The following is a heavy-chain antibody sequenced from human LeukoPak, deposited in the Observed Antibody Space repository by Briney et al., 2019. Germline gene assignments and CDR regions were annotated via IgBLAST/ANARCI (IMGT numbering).Heavy chain of an antibody. D-gene: IGHD3-3*01. J-gene: IGHJ5*02. CDR1: GYTFTGYY. V-gene: IGHV1-2*02. CDR2: INPNSGGT. CDR3: ARAEGGTIFGVVIS. Sequence: ASVKVSCKASGYTFTGYYMHWVRQAPGQGLEWMGWINPNSGGTNYAQKFQGRVTMTRDTSICTAYMELSRLRSDDTAVYYCARAEGGTIFGVVISWGQGTLVTVSS.